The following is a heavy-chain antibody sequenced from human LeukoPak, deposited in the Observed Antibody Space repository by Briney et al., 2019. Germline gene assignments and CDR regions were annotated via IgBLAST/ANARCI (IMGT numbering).Heavy chain of an antibody. V-gene: IGHV4-4*08. J-gene: IGHJ2*01. CDR1: GGSIRSYY. CDR2: IYNGGSTT. Sequence: SETLSLTCTVSGGSIRSYYWSWIRQPPGKGLEWIGYIYNGGSTTNYNPSLKSRVTISADTSKNHFSLRLSSVTAADTAVYYCARDLDNGGNSIWYFDLWSRGTLVTVSS. CDR3: ARDLDNGGNSIWYFDL. D-gene: IGHD4-23*01.